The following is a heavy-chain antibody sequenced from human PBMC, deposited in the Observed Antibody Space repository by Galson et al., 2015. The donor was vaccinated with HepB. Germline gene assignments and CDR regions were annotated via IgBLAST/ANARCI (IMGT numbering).Heavy chain of an antibody. J-gene: IGHJ4*01. Sequence: SLRLSCAASGFTFSSSAMSWVRRAPGKGLEWVSAIRGDDSTVYADSVKGRFTISRDNSNNTLYLQMNSLRVEDTAIYYCANRASNWYYAYWGQGTLVTVSS. CDR2: IRGDDST. D-gene: IGHD6-13*01. V-gene: IGHV3-23*01. CDR1: GFTFSSSA. CDR3: ANRASNWYYAY.